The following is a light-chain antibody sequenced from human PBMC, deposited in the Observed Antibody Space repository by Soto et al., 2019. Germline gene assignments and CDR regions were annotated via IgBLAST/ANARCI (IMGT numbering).Light chain of an antibody. CDR3: QQYTNWPRT. CDR2: GAS. CDR1: QSVSSD. Sequence: EIMMSVSPATVALCAGGSTNNNSRASQSVSSDLAWYHQKPGQAPRLLIYGASTRATGIPARFSGSGSGTEFTLTINSLQSEDFAVYYCQQYTNWPRTFAQGTKVDIK. V-gene: IGKV3-15*01. J-gene: IGKJ1*01.